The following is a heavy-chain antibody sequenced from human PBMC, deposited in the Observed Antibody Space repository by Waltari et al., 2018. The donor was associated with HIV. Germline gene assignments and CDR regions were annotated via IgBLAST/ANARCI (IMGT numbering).Heavy chain of an antibody. V-gene: IGHV3-49*04. Sequence: EVQLVESGGGLVQPGRSLRLSCTASGFAFGDYGMRWVGQAPGKGLEWVGFSRSRSHGGKKEYAASVRGRFTISRDDSKSAVYLQMNSLITDDTGVYYCTRDVSRQWMLLDDVMDVWGQGTTVSVSS. CDR3: TRDVSRQWMLLDDVMDV. CDR2: SRSRSHGGKK. D-gene: IGHD2-8*01. J-gene: IGHJ6*02. CDR1: GFAFGDYG.